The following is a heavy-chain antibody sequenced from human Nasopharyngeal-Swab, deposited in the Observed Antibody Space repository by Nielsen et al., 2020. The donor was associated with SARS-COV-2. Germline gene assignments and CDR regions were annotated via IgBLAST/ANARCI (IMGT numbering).Heavy chain of an antibody. CDR2: IYHSGST. CDR1: GGSISSSNW. V-gene: IGHV4-4*02. Sequence: SETLSLTCAVSGGSISSSNWWSWVRQPPGKGLEWIGEIYHSGSTDYNPSLKSRVTISVDKSKNQFSLKLSPVTAADTAVYYCARAITPELLWFGELADAFDIWGQGTMVTVSS. J-gene: IGHJ3*02. D-gene: IGHD3-10*01. CDR3: ARAITPELLWFGELADAFDI.